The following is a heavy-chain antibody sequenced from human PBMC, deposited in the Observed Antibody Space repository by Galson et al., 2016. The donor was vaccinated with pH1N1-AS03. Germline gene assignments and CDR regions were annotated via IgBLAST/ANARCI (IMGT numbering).Heavy chain of an antibody. CDR1: GYLFTNYW. Sequence: QSGAEVKQPGESLKISCKASGYLFTNYWIAWVRQTPGKGLEWMGIIYPSDSDARYSPSFQGQVTFSADKSTSTAYLHLTTLKAADSAIYYLARHASPTILSYHFDSWGRGTLVTVSS. CDR3: ARHASPTILSYHFDS. V-gene: IGHV5-51*01. J-gene: IGHJ4*02. D-gene: IGHD1-26*01. CDR2: IYPSDSDA.